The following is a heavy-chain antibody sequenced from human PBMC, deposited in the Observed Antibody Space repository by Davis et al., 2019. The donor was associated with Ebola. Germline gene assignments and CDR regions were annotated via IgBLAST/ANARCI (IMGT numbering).Heavy chain of an antibody. D-gene: IGHD1-26*01. J-gene: IGHJ4*02. Sequence: PSETLSLTCTVSGGSISSYYWSWIRQPPGKGLEWIGYIYYSGSTNYNPSLKSRVTISVDTSKNQFSLKLSSVTAADTAVYYCARGPGGAAPDYWGQGTLVTVSS. CDR1: GGSISSYY. CDR3: ARGPGGAAPDY. CDR2: IYYSGST. V-gene: IGHV4-59*01.